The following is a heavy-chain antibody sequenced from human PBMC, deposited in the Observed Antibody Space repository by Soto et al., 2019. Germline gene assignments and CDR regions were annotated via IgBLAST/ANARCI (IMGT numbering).Heavy chain of an antibody. V-gene: IGHV3-48*02. CDR2: ISSNGAIT. Sequence: LVVAGGGVVHPGGSLRLSCDGSAFRFSNHSVIWFRQAPGKGLQWISYISSNGAITYYADSVKGRFTVTRDNANNATVLQMNSLRDDDTATFYCARLPKRSFVTAWGQGARVTVSS. CDR3: ARLPKRSFVTA. J-gene: IGHJ4*02. CDR1: AFRFSNHS. D-gene: IGHD2-21*02.